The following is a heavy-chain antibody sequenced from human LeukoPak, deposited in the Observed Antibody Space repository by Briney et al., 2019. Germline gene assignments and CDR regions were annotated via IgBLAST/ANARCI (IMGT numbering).Heavy chain of an antibody. J-gene: IGHJ4*02. CDR3: VRYDYVWGSYFVDY. CDR2: ITTSDGNT. V-gene: IGHV3-23*01. D-gene: IGHD3-16*01. CDR1: GFTFSSYT. Sequence: PGGSLRLSCAASGFTFSSYTMSWVRQAPGKGLEWVSTITTSDGNTYYADSVKGRFTVSRDNSKNTLFLQMNSLRAEDTAVYYCVRYDYVWGSYFVDYWGQGTLVTVSS.